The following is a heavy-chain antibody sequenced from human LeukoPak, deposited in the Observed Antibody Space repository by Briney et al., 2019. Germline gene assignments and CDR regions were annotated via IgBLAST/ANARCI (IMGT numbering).Heavy chain of an antibody. CDR1: GFTFSSYS. D-gene: IGHD5-12*01. J-gene: IGHJ3*02. CDR3: AGVAGYSGYGGAFDI. V-gene: IGHV3-21*01. CDR2: ISSSSSYI. Sequence: GGSLRLSCAASGFTFSSYSMNWVRQAPGKGLEWVSSISSSSSYIYYADSVKGRFTISRDNAKNSLYLQMNSLRAEDTAVYYCAGVAGYSGYGGAFDIWGQGTMVTVSS.